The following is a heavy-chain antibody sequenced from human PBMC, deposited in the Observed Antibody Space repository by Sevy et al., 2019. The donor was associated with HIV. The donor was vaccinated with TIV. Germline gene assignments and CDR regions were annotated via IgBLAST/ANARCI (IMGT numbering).Heavy chain of an antibody. D-gene: IGHD2-15*01. CDR1: GGTFSSYA. CDR3: ARDPDYYCSGGSCYIRGHAFDI. Sequence: ASVKVSCKASGGTFSSYAISWVRQAPGQGLEWMGGIIPIFGTANYAQKFQGRVTITADKSTSTAYMELSSLRSEDTAVYSCARDPDYYCSGGSCYIRGHAFDIWGQGTMVTVSS. V-gene: IGHV1-69*06. CDR2: IIPIFGTA. J-gene: IGHJ3*02.